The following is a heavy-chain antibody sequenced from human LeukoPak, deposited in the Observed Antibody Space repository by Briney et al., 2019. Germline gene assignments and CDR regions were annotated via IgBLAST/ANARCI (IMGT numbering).Heavy chain of an antibody. CDR1: GASITTGGYY. D-gene: IGHD4-17*01. Sequence: SETLSLTCTISGASITTGGYYWTWIRQPPGEGLEWIGYIYYTGSVDYNASLKSRVTISVDKSKNQFSRKLSSVTAADTAVYYCASDITVTTGFDPWGQGTLVTVSS. CDR3: ASDITVTTGFDP. V-gene: IGHV4-31*03. CDR2: IYYTGSV. J-gene: IGHJ5*02.